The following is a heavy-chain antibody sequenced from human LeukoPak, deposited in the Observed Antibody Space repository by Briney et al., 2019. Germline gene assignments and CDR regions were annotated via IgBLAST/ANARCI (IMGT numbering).Heavy chain of an antibody. CDR3: ARVYSGSYYGVGFDY. D-gene: IGHD1-26*01. V-gene: IGHV4-59*01. CDR1: GGSISSYY. Sequence: SETLSLTCAVSGGSISSYYWSWIRQPPGKGLEWIGYIYYSGSTNYNPSLKGRVTISVDTSKNQFSLKLSSVTAADTAVYYCARVYSGSYYGVGFDYWGQGTLVTVSS. J-gene: IGHJ4*02. CDR2: IYYSGST.